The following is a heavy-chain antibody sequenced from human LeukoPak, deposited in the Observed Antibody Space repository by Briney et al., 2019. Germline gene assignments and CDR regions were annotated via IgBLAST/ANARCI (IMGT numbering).Heavy chain of an antibody. Sequence: PSQTLSLTCTVSGGSISSGSYYWSWIRQPAGKGLEWIGRIYTSGSTNYNPSLKSRVTISVDTSKNQFSLKLSSVTAADTAVYYCARPYTFYYMDVWGKGTTVTISS. V-gene: IGHV4-61*02. CDR2: IYTSGST. J-gene: IGHJ6*03. D-gene: IGHD3-16*01. CDR1: GGSISSGSYY. CDR3: ARPYTFYYMDV.